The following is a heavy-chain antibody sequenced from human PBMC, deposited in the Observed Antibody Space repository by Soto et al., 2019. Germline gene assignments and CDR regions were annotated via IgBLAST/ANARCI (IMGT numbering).Heavy chain of an antibody. Sequence: QVQLQESGPGLVKPSETLSLTCTVSGGSVSSGSYYWSWIRQPPGKGLEWIGYIYYSGSTNYNPSLTRRVTISVDTYKTQCSLKLSSVTAAGTAVYYCARDRVGGGSSDYYYYGMDVWCQGTTVTVSS. D-gene: IGHD2-15*01. V-gene: IGHV4-61*01. CDR3: ARDRVGGGSSDYYYYGMDV. CDR1: GGSVSSGSYY. CDR2: IYYSGST. J-gene: IGHJ6*02.